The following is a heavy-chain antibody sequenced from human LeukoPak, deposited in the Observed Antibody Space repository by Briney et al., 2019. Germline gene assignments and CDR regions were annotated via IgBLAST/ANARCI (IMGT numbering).Heavy chain of an antibody. CDR1: GSTFTGYY. CDR2: IHPNSGGT. CDR3: ARDYRTVGGDAFDI. J-gene: IGHJ3*02. V-gene: IGHV1-2*02. D-gene: IGHD2-8*02. Sequence: GASVKVSCKASGSTFTGYYIHWVRQAPGQGLEWMGWIHPNSGGTNYAQKFQGRAAMTGEASISTAYMALSRLRSDDTAVYYCARDYRTVGGDAFDIWGQGTMVIVSS.